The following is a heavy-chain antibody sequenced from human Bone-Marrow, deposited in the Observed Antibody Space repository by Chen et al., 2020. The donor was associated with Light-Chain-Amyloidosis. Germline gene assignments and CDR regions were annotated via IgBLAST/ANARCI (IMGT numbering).Heavy chain of an antibody. CDR2: IRPKAYGGTT. CDR1: GFTFGDYA. V-gene: IGHV3-49*04. CDR3: TRDSLVASVRGMDV. D-gene: IGHD5-12*01. J-gene: IGHJ6*02. Sequence: VESWGGLVQPGRSLRLSYIGSGFTFGDYAMSWVRQAPGKGLEWVGFIRPKAYGGTTDYAASVKGRFTISRDDSKSIAYLQMNSLKTEDTALYYCTRDSLVASVRGMDVWGQGTTVIVSS.